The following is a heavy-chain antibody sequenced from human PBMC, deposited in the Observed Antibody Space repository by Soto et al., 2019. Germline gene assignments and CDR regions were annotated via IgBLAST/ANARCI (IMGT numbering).Heavy chain of an antibody. Sequence: QVQLVQSGAEVKKPGASVKVSCKASGYTFTSYGISWVRQAPGQGLEWMGWISAYNGNTNYAQKLRGRVTMTTDTSTSTAYMELRSLRSDDTAVYYCAREGRITIFGVVIIDYYYYGMDVWGQGTTVTVSS. J-gene: IGHJ6*02. CDR1: GYTFTSYG. V-gene: IGHV1-18*04. D-gene: IGHD3-3*01. CDR3: AREGRITIFGVVIIDYYYYGMDV. CDR2: ISAYNGNT.